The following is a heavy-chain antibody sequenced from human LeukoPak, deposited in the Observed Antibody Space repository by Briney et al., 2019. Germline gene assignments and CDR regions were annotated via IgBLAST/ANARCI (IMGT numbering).Heavy chain of an antibody. J-gene: IGHJ4*02. CDR1: GGSFSGYY. V-gene: IGHV4-34*01. Sequence: SETLSLTCAVYGGSFSGYYWSWIRQTPGKGLEWIGEINHSGSTNYNPSLKSRVTISVDTSKNQFSLKLSSVTAADTAVYYCARGIVGATTSDTIDYWGQGTLVTVSS. CDR2: INHSGST. D-gene: IGHD1-26*01. CDR3: ARGIVGATTSDTIDY.